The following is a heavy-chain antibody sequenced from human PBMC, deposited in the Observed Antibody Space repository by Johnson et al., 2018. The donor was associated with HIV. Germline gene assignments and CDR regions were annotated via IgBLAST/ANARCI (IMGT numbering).Heavy chain of an antibody. CDR3: ARDRPSPGWYSINDAFDI. Sequence: QVQLVESGGGVVQPGRSLRLSCAASGFTFSSYAMHWVRQAPDKGLEWVAFIRYDGSNKYYADSVKGRFTISRDNSKNSLYLQMNSLRAEDTAVYYCARDRPSPGWYSINDAFDIWGQGTMVTVSS. J-gene: IGHJ3*02. V-gene: IGHV3-33*08. CDR1: GFTFSSYA. D-gene: IGHD6-19*01. CDR2: IRYDGSNK.